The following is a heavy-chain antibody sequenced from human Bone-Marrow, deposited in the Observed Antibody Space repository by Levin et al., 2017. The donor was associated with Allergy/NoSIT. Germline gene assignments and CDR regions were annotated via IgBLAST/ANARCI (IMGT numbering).Heavy chain of an antibody. Sequence: PGGSLRLSCAASGFTFSNAWMSWVRQAPGRGLECVGRIKSKTDGGTTHYAAPVHGRFTISRDDSKNTLFLQMNSLKTEDTADYYCMEELWSNWGPGTLVTVSS. CDR2: IKSKTDGGTT. J-gene: IGHJ4*02. V-gene: IGHV3-15*01. CDR1: GFTFSNAW. CDR3: MEELWSN. D-gene: IGHD1-26*01.